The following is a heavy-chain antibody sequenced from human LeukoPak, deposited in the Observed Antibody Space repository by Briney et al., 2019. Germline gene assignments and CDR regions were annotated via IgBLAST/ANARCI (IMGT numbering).Heavy chain of an antibody. V-gene: IGHV5-51*01. Sequence: GESPKISFKGSGYIFTSYWLGWVPQMPGKGLEWKGIIYPGDSDTRYSPSFQGQVTISADKSISTAYLQWSSLKASDTAMYYCARQRGSYGGYYFDYWGQGTLVTVSS. CDR3: ARQRGSYGGYYFDY. CDR2: IYPGDSDT. D-gene: IGHD1-26*01. CDR1: GYIFTSYW. J-gene: IGHJ4*02.